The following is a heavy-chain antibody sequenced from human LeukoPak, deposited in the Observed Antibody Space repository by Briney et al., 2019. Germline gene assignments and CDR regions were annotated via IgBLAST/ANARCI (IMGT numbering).Heavy chain of an antibody. D-gene: IGHD1-26*01. V-gene: IGHV4-4*09. J-gene: IGHJ5*02. Sequence: SETLSLTCTVSGGSISGNYWSWIRQPPGQGLEWIAYIHSSGYTNYNPSLRSRVTISVDTSNNQFSLKVTSVTAADTAIYYCTQRQGPTSGGYDYFDPWGQGALVTVSS. CDR3: TQRQGPTSGGYDYFDP. CDR1: GGSISGNY. CDR2: IHSSGYT.